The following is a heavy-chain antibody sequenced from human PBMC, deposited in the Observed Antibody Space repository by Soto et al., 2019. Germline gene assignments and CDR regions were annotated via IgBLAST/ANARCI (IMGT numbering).Heavy chain of an antibody. V-gene: IGHV1-8*01. J-gene: IGHJ5*02. CDR3: ARERSAAGTGWFDP. D-gene: IGHD6-13*01. CDR1: GYTFTSYD. Sequence: QVQLVQSGAEVKKPGASVKVSCKASGYTFTSYDINWVRQATGQGLEWMGWMNPNSGNTAYAQKFPGRVTMPRNTSISTAYMELSSLRSEDTAVSYCARERSAAGTGWFDPWGQGTLVTVSS. CDR2: MNPNSGNT.